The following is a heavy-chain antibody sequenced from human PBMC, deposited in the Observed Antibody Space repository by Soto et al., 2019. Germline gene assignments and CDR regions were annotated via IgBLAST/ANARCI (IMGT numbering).Heavy chain of an antibody. V-gene: IGHV4-30-4*01. D-gene: IGHD3-10*01. CDR2: IYYSGST. CDR1: GGSISSGDYY. J-gene: IGHJ6*02. Sequence: QVQLQESGPGLVKPSQTLSLTCTVSGGSISSGDYYWSWIRQPPGKGQEWNGYIYYSGSTYYNPSLMSRVTISVDTSKNQFSLKLSSVTAADSAVYYCARAGGFGNCGMDVWGQGTTVTVSS. CDR3: ARAGGFGNCGMDV.